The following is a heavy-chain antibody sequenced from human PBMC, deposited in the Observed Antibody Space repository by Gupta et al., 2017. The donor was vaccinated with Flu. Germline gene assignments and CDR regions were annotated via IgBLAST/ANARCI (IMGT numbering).Heavy chain of an antibody. CDR1: GFTVNSSA. J-gene: IGHJ4*02. V-gene: IGHV3-33*01. CDR2: IGYDESNK. CDR3: ARESTSTYIRDLDY. D-gene: IGHD2-2*01. Sequence: QVQSVEPGGGVFQPGWSLCRICGAPGFTVNSSALVWSLQAPGKGLEWVAVIGYDESNKYYADSVKGRFTISRDNSKNTLYLQMNSLRAEDTAMYYCARESTSTYIRDLDYWGQGTLVTVSS.